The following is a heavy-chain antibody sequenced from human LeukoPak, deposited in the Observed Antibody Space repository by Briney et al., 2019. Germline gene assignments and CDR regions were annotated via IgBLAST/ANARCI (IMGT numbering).Heavy chain of an antibody. D-gene: IGHD3-22*01. CDR1: GFTFSDHY. J-gene: IGHJ4*02. CDR3: ASGGSYYDSSHHFDY. Sequence: GGSLRLSCAASGFTFSDHYMDWVRQAPGKGLEWVGRTRNKANSYTTEYAASVKGRFTISRDDSKNSLYLQMNSLKTEDTAVYYCASGGSYYDSSHHFDYWGQGTLVTVSS. CDR2: TRNKANSYTT. V-gene: IGHV3-72*01.